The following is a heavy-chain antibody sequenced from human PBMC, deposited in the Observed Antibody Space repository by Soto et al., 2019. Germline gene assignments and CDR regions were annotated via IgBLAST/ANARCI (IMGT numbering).Heavy chain of an antibody. Sequence: PSETLSLTCTVSGGSIRSVKYYWSCIRQLPGRGMEWIAYIYYSGNTYYNPSLKSRVTSSVDTEKNLFSLRLRSVTAADTAVYYCANSGYSSLSVNWFDPWGQGTLVTVAS. D-gene: IGHD5-12*01. CDR3: ANSGYSSLSVNWFDP. CDR2: IYYSGNT. CDR1: GGSIRSVKYY. J-gene: IGHJ5*01. V-gene: IGHV4-30-4*08.